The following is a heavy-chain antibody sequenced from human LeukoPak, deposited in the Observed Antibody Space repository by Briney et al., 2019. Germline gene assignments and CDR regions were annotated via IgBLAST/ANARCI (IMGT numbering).Heavy chain of an antibody. CDR1: GYTFTSYD. V-gene: IGHV1-8*01. J-gene: IGHJ6*01. D-gene: IGHD2-8*01. CDR2: MNPNSGNT. CDR3: ARAGGCTNGVCSRFVDV. Sequence: ASVKVSCKASGYTFTSYDINWVRQATGQGLEWMGWMNPNSGNTGYAQKFQGRVTMTRNTSISTAYMELSSLRSEDTAVYYCARAGGCTNGVCSRFVDVWGKGPRSPSPQ.